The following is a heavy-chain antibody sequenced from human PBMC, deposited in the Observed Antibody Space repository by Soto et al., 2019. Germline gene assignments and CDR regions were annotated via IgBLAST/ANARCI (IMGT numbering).Heavy chain of an antibody. J-gene: IGHJ3*02. CDR2: INPNSGGT. D-gene: IGHD3-3*01. V-gene: IGHV1-2*04. Sequence: GASVKFSCKASGYTFTGYYMHWVRQAPGQGLEWMGWINPNSGGTNYAQKFQGWVTMTRDASISTAYMELSRLRSDDTAVYYCARERTIFGVPPDAFDIWGQGTMVTVSS. CDR1: GYTFTGYY. CDR3: ARERTIFGVPPDAFDI.